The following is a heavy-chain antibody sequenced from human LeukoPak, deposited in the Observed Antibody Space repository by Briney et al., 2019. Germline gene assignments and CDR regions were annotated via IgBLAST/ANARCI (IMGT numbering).Heavy chain of an antibody. CDR2: IIPILGIA. J-gene: IGHJ6*02. Sequence: SVKVSCKASGYTFTSNDISWVRQAPGQGLEWMGRIIPILGIANYAQKFQGRVTITADKSTSTAYMELSSLRSEDTAVYYYARVYYDSSGYILYGMDVWGQGTTVTVSS. D-gene: IGHD3-22*01. CDR1: GYTFTSND. CDR3: ARVYYDSSGYILYGMDV. V-gene: IGHV1-69*04.